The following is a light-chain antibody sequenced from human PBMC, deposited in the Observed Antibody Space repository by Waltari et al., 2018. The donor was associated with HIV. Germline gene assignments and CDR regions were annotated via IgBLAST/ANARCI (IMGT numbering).Light chain of an antibody. CDR3: QQYYTHPLT. CDR1: QSVGIN. CDR2: GAS. Sequence: IVMTQSPATLSVSPGERATLSCRASQSVGINLAWYQQKPGQAPRLLIYGASTRASGIPARFSGSGSGTEFTLTITSLQSEDFASYYCQQYYTHPLTFGPGTTVDIK. J-gene: IGKJ3*01. V-gene: IGKV3-15*01.